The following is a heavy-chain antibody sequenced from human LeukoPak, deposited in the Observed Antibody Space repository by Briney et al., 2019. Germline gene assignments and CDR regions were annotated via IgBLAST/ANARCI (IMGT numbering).Heavy chain of an antibody. V-gene: IGHV4-4*07. CDR2: IYTSEGT. CDR1: GGPISSYY. CDR3: ARDSRYYDSSGYYYRDWFDP. D-gene: IGHD3-22*01. J-gene: IGHJ5*02. Sequence: SETLPLTCTVHGGPISSYYWSWIRQPAGKGLEWIGRIYTSEGTNYNPSLKSRVTMSVDTSKNQFSLKLSSVTAADTAVYYCARDSRYYDSSGYYYRDWFDPWGPGTLVTVSS.